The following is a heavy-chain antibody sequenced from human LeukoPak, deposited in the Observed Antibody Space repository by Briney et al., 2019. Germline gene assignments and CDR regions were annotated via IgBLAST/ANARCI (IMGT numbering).Heavy chain of an antibody. V-gene: IGHV4-39*07. Sequence: SETLSLTCTVSGGSIRSSYYYWGWIRQPPGKGLEWIGSIYDSGSTYYNPSLKSRVTISVDTSKNQFSLKLSSVTAADTAVYYCARDRLRLGESWFDPWGQGTLVTVSS. CDR2: IYDSGST. CDR1: GGSIRSSYYY. CDR3: ARDRLRLGESWFDP. J-gene: IGHJ5*02. D-gene: IGHD3-16*01.